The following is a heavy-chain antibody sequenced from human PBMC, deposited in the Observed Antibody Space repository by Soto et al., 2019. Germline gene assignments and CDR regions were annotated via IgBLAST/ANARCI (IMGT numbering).Heavy chain of an antibody. CDR3: ARRAYGSPLYVY. CDR2: LDPSDSYT. V-gene: IGHV5-10-1*01. D-gene: IGHD3-10*01. J-gene: IGHJ4*02. Sequence: GESLTISCEGSGYSFTRYWMSKVRQVRGKHLERMRSLDPSDSYTNYSPSFLVHFTISADKSISTASLQWSSLKASDTAMYYCARRAYGSPLYVYWGQGTLVTVS. CDR1: GYSFTRYW.